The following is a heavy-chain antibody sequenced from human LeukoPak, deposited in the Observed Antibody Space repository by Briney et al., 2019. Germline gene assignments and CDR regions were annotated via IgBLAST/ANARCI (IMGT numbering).Heavy chain of an antibody. CDR1: GFTFSSYA. J-gene: IGHJ4*02. D-gene: IGHD5-18*01. CDR3: TTDSGYTSPL. V-gene: IGHV3-30*04. Sequence: GGSLRLSCAASGFTFSSYAMHWVRQAPGKGLEWVAVISYDGSNKYYADSVKGRFTISRDNAKNTLYLQMNSVRAEDTAVYYCTTDSGYTSPLWGQGTLVTVSS. CDR2: ISYDGSNK.